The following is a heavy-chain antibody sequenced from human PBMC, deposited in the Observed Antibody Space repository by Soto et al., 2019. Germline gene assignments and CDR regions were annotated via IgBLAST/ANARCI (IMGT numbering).Heavy chain of an antibody. CDR3: ARTYDYCRGGTCYPNWFDP. CDR2: ITSNGGST. Sequence: GGSLRLSCAASGFTFSDYFMSWIRQAPGKGLEWVSYITSNGGSTHYADSVKGRFTISRDNAKKSLYLQMNSLRAEDTAVYYCARTYDYCRGGTCYPNWFDPWGQGTLVTVSS. CDR1: GFTFSDYF. V-gene: IGHV3-11*01. J-gene: IGHJ5*02. D-gene: IGHD2-15*01.